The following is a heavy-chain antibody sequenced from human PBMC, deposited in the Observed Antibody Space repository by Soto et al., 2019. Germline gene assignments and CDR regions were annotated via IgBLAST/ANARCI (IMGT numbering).Heavy chain of an antibody. CDR2: IIPIFDAT. CDR3: ARDLTSVRGS. V-gene: IGHV1-69*01. D-gene: IGHD3-10*01. Sequence: QVQMVQSGAEVKKPGSSARVSCKVSGGTFSRHSISWVRQAPGQGLEWMGGIIPIFDATQYAQKFQGRLTLTADESTTTFHMDLSGLRPEDTAIYYCARDLTSVRGSGGQGTLVTVS. J-gene: IGHJ4*02. CDR1: GGTFSRHS.